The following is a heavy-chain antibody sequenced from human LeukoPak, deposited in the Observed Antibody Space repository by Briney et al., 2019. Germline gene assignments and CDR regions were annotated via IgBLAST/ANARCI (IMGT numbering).Heavy chain of an antibody. CDR3: ASSAIAAAGRPYWYYYYMDV. J-gene: IGHJ6*03. CDR2: ISGSGGST. D-gene: IGHD6-13*01. Sequence: ETLSLTCTVSGGSISSYYWSWIRQPPGKGLEWVSAISGSGGSTYYADSVTGRFTISRDNSKNTLYLQMNSLRAEDTAVFYCASSAIAAAGRPYWYYYYMDVWGTGTTVTVSS. V-gene: IGHV3-23*01. CDR1: GGSISSYY.